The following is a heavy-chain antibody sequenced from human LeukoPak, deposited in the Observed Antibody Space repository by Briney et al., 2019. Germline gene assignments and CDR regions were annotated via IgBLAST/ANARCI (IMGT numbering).Heavy chain of an antibody. Sequence: SVKVSCKASGYTFTSYAISWVRQAPGQGLEWMGGIIPIFGTANYAQKFQGRVTITADESTSTAYMELSSLRSEDTAVYYCARIRERGYSYGFDYWGQGTLVTVSS. V-gene: IGHV1-69*13. D-gene: IGHD5-18*01. CDR2: IIPIFGTA. CDR3: ARIRERGYSYGFDY. J-gene: IGHJ4*02. CDR1: GYTFTSYA.